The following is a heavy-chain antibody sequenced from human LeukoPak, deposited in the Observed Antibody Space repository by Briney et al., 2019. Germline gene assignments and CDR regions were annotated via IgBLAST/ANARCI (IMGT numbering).Heavy chain of an antibody. J-gene: IGHJ4*02. V-gene: IGHV4-59*01. CDR2: IYYSGST. Sequence: SETLSLTCTVSGGSISSYYWSWIRQPPGKGLEWIGYIYYSGSTNYNPSLKSRVTTSVDTSKNQFSLKLSSVTAADTAVYYCAREGQMGIDYWGQGTLVTVSS. CDR1: GGSISSYY. D-gene: IGHD5-24*01. CDR3: AREGQMGIDY.